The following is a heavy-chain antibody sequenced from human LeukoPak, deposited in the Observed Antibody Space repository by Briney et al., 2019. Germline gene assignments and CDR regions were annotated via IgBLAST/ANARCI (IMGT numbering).Heavy chain of an antibody. Sequence: KTGGSLRLSCAASGFTFSSYAMSWVRQAPGKGLEWVSAISGSGGSTYYADSVKGRFTISRDNSKNTMYLQMNSLKGEDTAVYYCARRSYPPGRIDHWGQGTLVTVSS. CDR2: ISGSGGST. CDR1: GFTFSSYA. V-gene: IGHV3-23*01. D-gene: IGHD1-14*01. J-gene: IGHJ4*02. CDR3: ARRSYPPGRIDH.